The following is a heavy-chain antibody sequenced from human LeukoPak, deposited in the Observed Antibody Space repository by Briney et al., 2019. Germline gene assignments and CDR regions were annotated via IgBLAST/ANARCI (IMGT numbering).Heavy chain of an antibody. Sequence: ASVKVSCKASGYTFTSYYIYWVRQAPGQGLEWMGIINPRVGSTSYAQKFQGRVTMTRDTSTSTVYMELRSLRSEDTAVYYCARAYYYDSSGYYPGGDHWGQGTLVTVPS. CDR3: ARAYYYDSSGYYPGGDH. J-gene: IGHJ4*02. D-gene: IGHD3-22*01. CDR1: GYTFTSYY. CDR2: INPRVGST. V-gene: IGHV1-46*01.